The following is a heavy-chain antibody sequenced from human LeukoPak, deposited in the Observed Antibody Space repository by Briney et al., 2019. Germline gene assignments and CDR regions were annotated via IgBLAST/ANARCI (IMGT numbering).Heavy chain of an antibody. D-gene: IGHD6-19*01. V-gene: IGHV3-7*01. Sequence: GGSLRLSCAASGFTFSSYWMSWVRQAPGKGLEWVASIKQDGGEKYYVDSVKGRFTISRDNAKNSLYLQMNSLRAEDTAVYYCARDTGYSSGWYPRKDLFDYWGQGTLVTVSS. J-gene: IGHJ4*02. CDR2: IKQDGGEK. CDR1: GFTFSSYW. CDR3: ARDTGYSSGWYPRKDLFDY.